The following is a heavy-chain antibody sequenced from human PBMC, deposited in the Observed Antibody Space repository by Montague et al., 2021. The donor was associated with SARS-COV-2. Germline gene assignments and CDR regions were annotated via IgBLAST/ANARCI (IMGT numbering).Heavy chain of an antibody. CDR2: IYWDGDQ. Sequence: PALVKPTQTLTLTCVLSGFSLNTDGVGVAWIRRPPGKALEWLALIYWDGDQRYSPSLKTRVTITKDTSRNRVVLTMTVLDPVDTATYYCARRYDFYRAEAFDVWGQGTMVTVSS. CDR3: ARRYDFYRAEAFDV. CDR1: GFSLNTDGVG. J-gene: IGHJ3*01. V-gene: IGHV2-5*02. D-gene: IGHD3-3*01.